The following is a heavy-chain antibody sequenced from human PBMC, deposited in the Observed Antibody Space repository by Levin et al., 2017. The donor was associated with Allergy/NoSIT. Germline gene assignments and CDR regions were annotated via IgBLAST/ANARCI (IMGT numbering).Heavy chain of an antibody. Sequence: ASVKVSCKASGYTFTSYYMHWVRQAPGQGLEWMGIINPSGGSTSYAQKFQGRVTMTRDTSTSTVYMELSSLRSEDTAVYYCARDLSGRDVPYYDILTGYKAPLVDIWGQGTMVTVSS. CDR1: GYTFTSYY. J-gene: IGHJ3*02. CDR2: INPSGGST. V-gene: IGHV1-46*01. D-gene: IGHD3-9*01. CDR3: ARDLSGRDVPYYDILTGYKAPLVDI.